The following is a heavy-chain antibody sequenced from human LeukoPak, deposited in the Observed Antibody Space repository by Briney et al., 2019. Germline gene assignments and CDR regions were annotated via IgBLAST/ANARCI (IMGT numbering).Heavy chain of an antibody. V-gene: IGHV3-74*01. CDR3: ARGRPHGNDY. CDR1: GFTFSNHD. J-gene: IGHJ4*02. Sequence: GGSLRLSCAASGFTFSNHDMNWVRQVPGKGLVWVSRIVSDGSNTNYADSVKGRFTISRDNAKNTLYLQMNSLRVEDTAVYYCARGRPHGNDYWGQGTLVTVSS. CDR2: IVSDGSNT. D-gene: IGHD4-23*01.